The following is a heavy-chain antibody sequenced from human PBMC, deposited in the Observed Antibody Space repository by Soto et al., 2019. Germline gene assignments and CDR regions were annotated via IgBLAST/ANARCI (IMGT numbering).Heavy chain of an antibody. CDR2: SNCDGRST. J-gene: IGHJ4*02. D-gene: IGHD6-13*01. CDR3: AREYSSSRYFDY. V-gene: IGHV3-74*01. CDR1: GFTFSIYW. Sequence: GVSLRLSCAASGFTFSIYWMHWFRQSTGRGLVWVSRSNCDGRSTSYADSVKGRFTISRDNPKNTLYLQMNSLRAEDTAVYYCAREYSSSRYFDYWGQGTLVTVSS.